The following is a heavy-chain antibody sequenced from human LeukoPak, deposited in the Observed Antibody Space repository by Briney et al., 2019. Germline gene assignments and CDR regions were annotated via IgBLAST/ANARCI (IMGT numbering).Heavy chain of an antibody. CDR1: GGSISSSNW. CDR3: ARDIGPRYYDSSGYYDY. CDR2: IYHSGST. J-gene: IGHJ4*02. Sequence: SETLSLTCAVSGGSISSSNWWSWVRQPPGKGLEWIGEIYHSGSTNYNPSLKSRVTISVGKSKNQFSLKLSSVTAADTAVYYCARDIGPRYYDSSGYYDYWGQGTLVTVSS. D-gene: IGHD3-22*01. V-gene: IGHV4-4*02.